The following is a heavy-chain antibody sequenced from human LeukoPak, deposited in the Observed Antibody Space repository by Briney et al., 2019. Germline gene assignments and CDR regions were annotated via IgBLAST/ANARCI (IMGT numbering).Heavy chain of an antibody. CDR3: ATDLTTFGGVIFDY. D-gene: IGHD3-16*01. CDR1: GYTLTELS. CDR2: FDPEDGET. V-gene: IGHV1-24*01. Sequence: ASVKVSCKVSGYTLTELSMHWVRQAPGKGLEWMGGFDPEDGETIYAQKFQGRVTMTEDTSTDTAYMEPSSLRSEDTAVYYCATDLTTFGGVIFDYRGQGTLVTVSS. J-gene: IGHJ4*02.